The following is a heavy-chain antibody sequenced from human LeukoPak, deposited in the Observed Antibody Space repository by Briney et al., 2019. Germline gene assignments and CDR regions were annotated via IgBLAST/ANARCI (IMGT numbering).Heavy chain of an antibody. V-gene: IGHV4-34*01. CDR2: INHSGST. CDR1: GGSFTGYY. Sequence: SETLSLTCALYGGSFTGYYWRWIRQPPGKGLEWIGEINHSGSTKYNPSLKSRVTISVDTSTKQFFLRLTSVTAADTAVYYCACHAVRYSAYDREEDAFDIWGQGTMVTVSS. D-gene: IGHD5-12*01. J-gene: IGHJ3*02. CDR3: ACHAVRYSAYDREEDAFDI.